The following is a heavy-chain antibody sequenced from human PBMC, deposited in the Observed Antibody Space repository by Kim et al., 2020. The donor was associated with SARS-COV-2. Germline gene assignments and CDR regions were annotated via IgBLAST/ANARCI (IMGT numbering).Heavy chain of an antibody. CDR3: VRVWHTAMVNH. D-gene: IGHD5-18*01. Sequence: SETLSLTCSVSGGSFSSSSYEWGWIRQPPGKGLEWIACSHYTGTTYYNPSLRSRVTLSVDTSKNHFSLKLYSVTAADTAVYYCVRVWHTAMVNHWGQGTLVTVYS. V-gene: IGHV4-39*07. CDR1: GGSFSSSSYE. CDR2: SHYTGTT. J-gene: IGHJ5*02.